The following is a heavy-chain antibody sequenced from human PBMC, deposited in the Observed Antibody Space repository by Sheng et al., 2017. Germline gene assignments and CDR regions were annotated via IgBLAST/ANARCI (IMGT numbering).Heavy chain of an antibody. D-gene: IGHD4-17*01. CDR1: GFSFNSYA. CDR3: AREYGDYSDSDGVGFDM. V-gene: IGHV3-30*04. J-gene: IGHJ3*02. CDR2: ISYDGSNN. Sequence: QVHLVESGGGVVQPGRSLRLSCAASGFSFNSYALHWVRQAPGKGLEWVAVISYDGSNNYYADSVKGRFTISRDNTKNTLYLQMNSLGPQDTAVYYCAREYGDYSDSDGVGFDMWGQGTMVTVSS.